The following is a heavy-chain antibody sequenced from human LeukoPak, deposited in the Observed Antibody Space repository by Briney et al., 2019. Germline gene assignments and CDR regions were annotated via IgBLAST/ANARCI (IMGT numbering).Heavy chain of an antibody. Sequence: SETLSLTCTVSGGSISTGSYYWTWIRQPAGKGLEWIGRIYTSGSTNYNPSLKSRVTISVDTSKNQFSLKLTSVTAADTAVYYCARGGYSYVALYMDVWGKGTTVTVSS. J-gene: IGHJ6*03. CDR3: ARGGYSYVALYMDV. D-gene: IGHD5-18*01. V-gene: IGHV4-61*02. CDR2: IYTSGST. CDR1: GGSISTGSYY.